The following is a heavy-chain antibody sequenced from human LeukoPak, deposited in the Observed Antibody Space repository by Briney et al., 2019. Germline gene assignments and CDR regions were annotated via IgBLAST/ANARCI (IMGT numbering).Heavy chain of an antibody. CDR2: INPNSGGT. V-gene: IGHV1-2*02. CDR3: ARDNYYGSGSHGTLFDP. D-gene: IGHD3-10*01. J-gene: IGHJ5*02. Sequence: ASVTVSFKASGYTFTVYYMHWVRQAPGQGLEWMGWINPNSGGTNYEQKFQGRVTITRDTSISTAYMELSRLRSDDTAVYYCARDNYYGSGSHGTLFDPWGQGTLVTVSS. CDR1: GYTFTVYY.